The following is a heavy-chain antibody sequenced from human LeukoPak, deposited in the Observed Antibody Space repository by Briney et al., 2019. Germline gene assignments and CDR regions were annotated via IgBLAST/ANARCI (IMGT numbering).Heavy chain of an antibody. J-gene: IGHJ4*02. V-gene: IGHV1-46*01. CDR2: INPSGGST. CDR3: AGYRTAGLVFDY. D-gene: IGHD5-18*01. Sequence: GASVKVSCKASGGTFSSYAISWVRQAPGQGLEWMGIINPSGGSTSYVQKFQGRVTMTRDTSTSTVYMELSSLRSEDTAVYYCAGYRTAGLVFDYWGQGTLVTVSS. CDR1: GGTFSSYA.